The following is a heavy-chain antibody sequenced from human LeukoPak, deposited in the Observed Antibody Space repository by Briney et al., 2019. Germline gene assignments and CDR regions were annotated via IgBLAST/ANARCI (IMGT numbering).Heavy chain of an antibody. CDR1: GGSISSGGYY. CDR3: ARARRDIVAFDI. V-gene: IGHV4-31*03. D-gene: IGHD2-15*01. Sequence: SETLSLTCTVSGGSISSGGYYWSWIRQHPGKGLEWIGYIYYSGSTYYNPSLKSRVTISVDTSKNQFSLKLSSVTAADTAVYYCARARRDIVAFDIWGQGTMVTVSS. J-gene: IGHJ3*02. CDR2: IYYSGST.